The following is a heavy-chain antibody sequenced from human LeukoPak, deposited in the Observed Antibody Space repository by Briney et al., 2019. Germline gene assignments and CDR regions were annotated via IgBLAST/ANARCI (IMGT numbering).Heavy chain of an antibody. CDR2: IDWDDDK. CDR3: ARIREAAAGTPIDY. Sequence: SGPALVNPTQPLTLTCTFSGFSLSTSGMCVSWIRQPPVKALEWLARIDWDDDKYYSTSLKTRLTISKDTSKNQVVLTMTNMDPVDTATYYCARIREAAAGTPIDYWGQGTLVTVSS. D-gene: IGHD6-13*01. J-gene: IGHJ4*02. CDR1: GFSLSTSGMC. V-gene: IGHV2-70*11.